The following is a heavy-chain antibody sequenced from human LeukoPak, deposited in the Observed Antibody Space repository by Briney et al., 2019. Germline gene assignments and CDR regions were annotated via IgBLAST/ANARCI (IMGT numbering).Heavy chain of an antibody. Sequence: GGSLRLPCAASGFTFSDYNMGWMRQAPGKGLEWFSYTRNSDNNMFYADYVKGRFTISRDNAKYSVYLQMNSLRAEDTAVYYCARRIAGDGSHAFDIWGQGTMVTVSS. J-gene: IGHJ3*02. CDR3: ARRIAGDGSHAFDI. CDR1: GFTFSDYN. CDR2: TRNSDNNM. V-gene: IGHV3-11*01. D-gene: IGHD6-19*01.